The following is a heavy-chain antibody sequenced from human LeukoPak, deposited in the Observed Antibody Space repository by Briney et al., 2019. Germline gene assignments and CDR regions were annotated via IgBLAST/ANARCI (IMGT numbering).Heavy chain of an antibody. CDR1: GFTFIGYA. V-gene: IGHV3-30*04. Sequence: GGPRRLSGAASGFTFIGYAMHWVAKAPGKGRGGGAVISYEGSNKKYADSVKGRFTISRVNSQKTLYLQMNSLRAEDAAVYYCARGAARMVEMGTMISFEYWGQGTLVTVSS. J-gene: IGHJ4*02. CDR3: ARGAARMVEMGTMISFEY. CDR2: ISYEGSNK. D-gene: IGHD5-24*01.